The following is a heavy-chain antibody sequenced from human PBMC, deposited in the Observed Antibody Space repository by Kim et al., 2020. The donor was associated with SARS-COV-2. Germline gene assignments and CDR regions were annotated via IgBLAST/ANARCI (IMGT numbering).Heavy chain of an antibody. J-gene: IGHJ6*02. CDR3: ARVRCLPGATCHYYYGVDV. V-gene: IGHV3-30-3*01. CDR2: VAYDGTNK. CDR1: GFTFSSHP. Sequence: GGSLRLSCAASGFTFSSHPMHWVRQAPGKGLEWVAAVAYDGTNKYYADFVEGRFTISRDNSRNTLYLQMHSLRIEDTAMYYCARVRCLPGATCHYYYGVDVWGQGTTVTVSS. D-gene: IGHD2-2*01.